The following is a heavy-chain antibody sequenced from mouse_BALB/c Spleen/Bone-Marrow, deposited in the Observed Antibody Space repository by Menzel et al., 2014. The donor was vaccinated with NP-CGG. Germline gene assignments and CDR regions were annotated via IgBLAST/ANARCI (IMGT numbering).Heavy chain of an antibody. CDR3: ARHAYYDQTEVSFIY. D-gene: IGHD2-4*01. J-gene: IGHJ3*01. V-gene: IGHV5-9-2*01. CDR1: GFTFSNYG. CDR2: ISGGGSYT. Sequence: VQLKESGGGLVKSGGFLKLSCAAPGFTFSNYGISWGRQTPEKRVGWGATISGGGSYTFYSDSVKGRFTISRDNAKNNLYLQLSSLRSEDTAVYYCARHAYYDQTEVSFIYWGQGTLVTVSA.